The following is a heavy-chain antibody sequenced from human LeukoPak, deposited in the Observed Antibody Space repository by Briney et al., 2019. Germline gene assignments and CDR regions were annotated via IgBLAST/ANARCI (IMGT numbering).Heavy chain of an antibody. V-gene: IGHV3-21*01. D-gene: IGHD3-16*01. J-gene: IGHJ4*02. Sequence: KTGGSLRLSCVVSGLPFSDYYMNWVRQAPGKGLEWVSLIISGRDFIYYAASENRRSTISRDNAKNSLYLQINSLRAEDTAIYYCARDAWGAHAYWGQGTLVTVSS. CDR3: ARDAWGAHAY. CDR1: GLPFSDYY. CDR2: IISGRDFI.